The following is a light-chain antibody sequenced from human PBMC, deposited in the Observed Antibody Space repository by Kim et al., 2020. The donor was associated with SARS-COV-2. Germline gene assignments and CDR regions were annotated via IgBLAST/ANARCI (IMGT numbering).Light chain of an antibody. CDR1: QSVSSY. J-gene: IGKJ2*01. Sequence: EIVLTQSPGTLSLSPGERATLSCRASQSVSSYLAWYQQKPGQPPRLLIYDASNRATGIPARFSGSGSGTDFTLTISRLESEDFAVYYCQQRTSSSNTFGEGTKVDIK. V-gene: IGKV3-11*01. CDR2: DAS. CDR3: QQRTSSSNT.